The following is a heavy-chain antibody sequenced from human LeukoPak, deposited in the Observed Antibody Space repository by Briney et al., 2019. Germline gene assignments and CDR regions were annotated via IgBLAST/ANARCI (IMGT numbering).Heavy chain of an antibody. Sequence: PGGSLRLSCAASGFTFSDYYMSWIRQAPGKGLEWVSYISGSGSTIYYADSVKGRFTISRDNAKNSLYLQMNSLRAEDTAVYYCAREEVVTANLDYWGQGTLVTVSS. V-gene: IGHV3-11*01. D-gene: IGHD2-21*02. CDR2: ISGSGSTI. CDR1: GFTFSDYY. CDR3: AREEVVTANLDY. J-gene: IGHJ4*02.